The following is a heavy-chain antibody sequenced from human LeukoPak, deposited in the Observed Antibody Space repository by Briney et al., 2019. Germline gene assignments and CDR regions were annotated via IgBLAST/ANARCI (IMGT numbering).Heavy chain of an antibody. V-gene: IGHV4-59*08. J-gene: IGHJ4*02. Sequence: PSETLSLTCTVSGGSISSYYWSWIRQPPGKGLQWIGYINYSGNTNYNPSLTGRVTVSVDTSKNQISLKLSSVTAADTVVYYCARHGYDTGSYQAHFDYWGQGTLVTVSS. CDR1: GGSISSYY. CDR3: ARHGYDTGSYQAHFDY. CDR2: INYSGNT. D-gene: IGHD3-22*01.